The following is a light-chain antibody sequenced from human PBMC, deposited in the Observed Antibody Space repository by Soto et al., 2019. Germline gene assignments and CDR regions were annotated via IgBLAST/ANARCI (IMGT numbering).Light chain of an antibody. V-gene: IGLV2-23*01. CDR3: SSYAGNNNYV. CDR1: SSDVGSYNL. Sequence: QSALTQPASVSASPGQSITIPCTGTSSDVGSYNLVSWFQQHPGKVPKLLIYEGTKRPSGLSDRFSGSKSGTTASLTISGLQAEDEAHYYRSSYAGNNNYVFGTGTKVTV. J-gene: IGLJ1*01. CDR2: EGT.